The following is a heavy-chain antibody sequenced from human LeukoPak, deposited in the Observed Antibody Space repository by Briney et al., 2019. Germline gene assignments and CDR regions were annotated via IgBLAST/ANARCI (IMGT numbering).Heavy chain of an antibody. D-gene: IGHD6-19*01. V-gene: IGHV1-18*01. CDR1: GYSFTTYG. CDR3: TRDLAGTPWMVDFFDY. J-gene: IGHJ4*02. Sequence: GASVKVSCKASGYSFTTYGITWVRQAPGQGLEWMGWISAHSNNTNYAQKLQGRVTMTTDTSKSTAYMELRSLTSDDTAVYYCTRDLAGTPWMVDFFDYWGQGTLVTVSS. CDR2: ISAHSNNT.